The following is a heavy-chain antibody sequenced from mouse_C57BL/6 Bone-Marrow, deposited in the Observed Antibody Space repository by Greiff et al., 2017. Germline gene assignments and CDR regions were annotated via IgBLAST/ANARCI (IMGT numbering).Heavy chain of an antibody. CDR3: ARAANFYWYFDD. V-gene: IGHV1-69*01. CDR2: IDPSDSYT. Sequence: QVQLQQSGAELVMPGASVKLSCKASGYTFTSYWMHWVKQRPGQGLEWIGAIDPSDSYTTYNQKFKGKSNLTVDKSSSTAYMQLSSLTSEDSAVYYCARAANFYWYFDDWGTGTTLTVSS. CDR1: GYTFTSYW. J-gene: IGHJ1*03. D-gene: IGHD1-2*01.